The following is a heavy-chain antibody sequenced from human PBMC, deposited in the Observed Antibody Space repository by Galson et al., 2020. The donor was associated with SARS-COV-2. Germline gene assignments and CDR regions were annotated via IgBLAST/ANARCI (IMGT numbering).Heavy chain of an antibody. CDR1: GGSISSDNW. V-gene: IGHV4-4*02. J-gene: IGHJ4*02. Sequence: ASETLSLTCAVSGGSISSDNWWSWVRQPPGKGLEWIGEIYHSGSTNYNPSLKSRVTISVDKSKNQFSLKLSSVSAADTAVYYCAREETYYYGSQSYSQLDYWGQGTLVTVSS. D-gene: IGHD3-10*01. CDR2: IYHSGST. CDR3: AREETYYYGSQSYSQLDY.